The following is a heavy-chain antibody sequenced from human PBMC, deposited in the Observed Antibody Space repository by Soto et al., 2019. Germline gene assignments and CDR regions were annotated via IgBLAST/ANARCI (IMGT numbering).Heavy chain of an antibody. CDR2: ISYDGSNK. CDR3: AKVGLAADKSPNFDY. V-gene: IGHV3-30*18. J-gene: IGHJ4*02. CDR1: GFTFSSYG. Sequence: QVQLVESGGGVVQPGRSLRLSCAASGFTFSSYGMHWVRQAPGKGLEWVAVISYDGSNKYYADSVKGRFTISRDNSKNTLQLQRNSLRAEDTAVYYCAKVGLAADKSPNFDYWGQGTLFTVSA. D-gene: IGHD6-25*01.